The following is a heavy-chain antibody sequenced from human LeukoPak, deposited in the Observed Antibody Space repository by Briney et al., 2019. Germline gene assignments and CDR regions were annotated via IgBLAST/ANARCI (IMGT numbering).Heavy chain of an antibody. Sequence: AGGSLRLSCAASGFTFSDYYVSWIRQAPGKGLEWVSYISSSGSTIYYADSVKGRFTISRDNAKNSLYLQMNSLRAEDTAVYYCATSFGELPTPFDYWGQGTLVTVSS. J-gene: IGHJ4*02. CDR1: GFTFSDYY. CDR3: ATSFGELPTPFDY. V-gene: IGHV3-11*01. D-gene: IGHD3-10*01. CDR2: ISSSGSTI.